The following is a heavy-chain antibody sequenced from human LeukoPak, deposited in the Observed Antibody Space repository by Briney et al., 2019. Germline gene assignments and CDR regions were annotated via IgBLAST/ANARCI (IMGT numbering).Heavy chain of an antibody. Sequence: GGSLRLSSAASGFTFSSYWMSWVRQAPGKGLEWVANIKQDGSEKYYVGSVKGRFTISRDNAKNSLYLQMNSLRAEDTAVYYCAREVAAAVHFDYWGQGTLVTVSS. J-gene: IGHJ4*02. D-gene: IGHD6-13*01. CDR3: AREVAAAVHFDY. CDR1: GFTFSSYW. CDR2: IKQDGSEK. V-gene: IGHV3-7*01.